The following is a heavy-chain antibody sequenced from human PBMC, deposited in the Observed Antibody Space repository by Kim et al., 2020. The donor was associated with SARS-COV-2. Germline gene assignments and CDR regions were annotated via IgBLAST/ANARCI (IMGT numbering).Heavy chain of an antibody. CDR3: AKAVGRGVNFDYYGMDV. CDR2: ISYDGSNK. J-gene: IGHJ6*01. V-gene: IGHV3-30*18. Sequence: GGSLRLSCAASGFTFSTYGMHWVRQAPGKGLEWVAVISYDGSNKYYGESVKGRFTISRDNSKNTLYLQMNSLRPEDTAVYYCAKAVGRGVNFDYYGMDV. D-gene: IGHD3-10*01. CDR1: GFTFSTYG.